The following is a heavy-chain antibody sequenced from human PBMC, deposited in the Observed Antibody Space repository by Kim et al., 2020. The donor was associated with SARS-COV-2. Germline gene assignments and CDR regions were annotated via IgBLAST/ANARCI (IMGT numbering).Heavy chain of an antibody. D-gene: IGHD3-22*01. V-gene: IGHV1-18*01. J-gene: IGHJ4*02. Sequence: QKFQGRVTMTTDTSTNTTYMELRSLRSDDTAVYYCARVGDFYYDSSGDFDYWGQGTLVTVSS. CDR3: ARVGDFYYDSSGDFDY.